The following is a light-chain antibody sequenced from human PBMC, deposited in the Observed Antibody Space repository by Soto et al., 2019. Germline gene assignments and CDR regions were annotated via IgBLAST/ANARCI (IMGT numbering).Light chain of an antibody. CDR1: SSNIGSNY. CDR3: AAWADSLSGVV. V-gene: IGLV1-47*01. CDR2: RNN. Sequence: QSLLTQPPSASGTPGQSVTTSSSGSSSNIGSNYVYWYQQLPGTAPKLLNYRNNQRPSGVPDRFSGSKSGTSASLAISGLRSEDEADYYCAAWADSLSGVVFGGGTQLTVL. J-gene: IGLJ2*01.